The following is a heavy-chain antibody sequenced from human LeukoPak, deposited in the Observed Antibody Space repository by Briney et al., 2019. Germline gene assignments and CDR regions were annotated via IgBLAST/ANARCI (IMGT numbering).Heavy chain of an antibody. V-gene: IGHV3-48*03. CDR3: ARSRHRGWDSFDY. Sequence: PGGSLRLSCAVSGFTFSSYEMNWVRQAPGKGLEWVSHISSSGSTIYYADSVKGRFTISRDNAKNSLYLQMNSLRAEDTAVYYCARSRHRGWDSFDYWGQGTLVTVSS. CDR2: ISSSGSTI. J-gene: IGHJ4*02. D-gene: IGHD6-19*01. CDR1: GFTFSSYE.